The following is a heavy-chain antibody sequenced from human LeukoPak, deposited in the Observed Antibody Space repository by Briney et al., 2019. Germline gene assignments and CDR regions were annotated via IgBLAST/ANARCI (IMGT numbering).Heavy chain of an antibody. V-gene: IGHV4-34*01. Sequence: SETLSLTCAVYGGSFSGYYWSWIRQPPGKGLEWIGEINHSGSTNYNPSLKSRVTISVDTSKNQFSPKLSSVTAADTAVYYCAAAALDYWGQGTLVTVSS. J-gene: IGHJ4*02. CDR3: AAAALDY. D-gene: IGHD6-13*01. CDR1: GGSFSGYY. CDR2: INHSGST.